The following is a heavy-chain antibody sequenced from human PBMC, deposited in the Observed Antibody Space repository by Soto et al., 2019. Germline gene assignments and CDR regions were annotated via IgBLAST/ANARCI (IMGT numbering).Heavy chain of an antibody. CDR2: INTSGGKT. CDR3: TKDCQHDS. D-gene: IGHD2-2*01. J-gene: IGHJ5*01. V-gene: IGHV3-23*01. Sequence: EVQLLESGGGLVQPGGSLRLSCAASGFTFSNYAMTWVRQAPGKGLECVSTINTSGGKTHNADSVKGRFSVSRDNSKNPLSLTMNSLIAVDTAVYYCTKDCQHDSWGQGTLVPVSS. CDR1: GFTFSNYA.